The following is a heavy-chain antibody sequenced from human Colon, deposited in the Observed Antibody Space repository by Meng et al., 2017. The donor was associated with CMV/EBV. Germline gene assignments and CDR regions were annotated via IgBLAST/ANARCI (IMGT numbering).Heavy chain of an antibody. V-gene: IGHV4-30-4*01. CDR1: GSISSGDYY. D-gene: IGHD3-22*01. J-gene: IGHJ5*02. CDR2: IYYSGST. Sequence: GSISSGDYYWSWIRQPPGKGLEWIGYIYYSGSTYYNPSLKSRVTISVDTSKSQFSLKLSSVTAADTAVYYCARDNIMRGYSLSWFDPWGQGTLVTVSS. CDR3: ARDNIMRGYSLSWFDP.